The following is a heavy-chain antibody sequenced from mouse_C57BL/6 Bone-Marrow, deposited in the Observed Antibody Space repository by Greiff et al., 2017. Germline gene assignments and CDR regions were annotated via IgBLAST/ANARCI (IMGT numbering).Heavy chain of an antibody. V-gene: IGHV1-81*01. D-gene: IGHD4-1*01. CDR1: GYTFTSYG. J-gene: IGHJ2*01. CDR2: IYPRSGNT. CDR3: ARRSSFSNWDKTN. Sequence: QVQLKESGAELARPGASVKLSCKASGYTFTSYGISWVKQRTGQGLEWIGEIYPRSGNTYYNEKFKGKATLTADKSSSTAYMELRSLTSEDSAVYFCARRSSFSNWDKTNWGQGTTLTVSS.